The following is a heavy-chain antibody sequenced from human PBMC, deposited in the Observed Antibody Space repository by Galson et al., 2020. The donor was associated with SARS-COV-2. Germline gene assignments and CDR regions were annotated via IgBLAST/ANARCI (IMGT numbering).Heavy chain of an antibody. CDR1: GGSISSSSYY. V-gene: IGHV4-39*01. D-gene: IGHD3-10*01. J-gene: IGHJ4*02. Sequence: SEPLSLTCTVAGGSISSSSYYWGWIRQPPGKGLEWIGSIYYSGSTYYNPSLKSRVTISVDTSKNQFSLKLSSVTAADTAVYYCARQLLWFGELEMDYFDYWGQGTLVTVSS. CDR3: ARQLLWFGELEMDYFDY. CDR2: IYYSGST.